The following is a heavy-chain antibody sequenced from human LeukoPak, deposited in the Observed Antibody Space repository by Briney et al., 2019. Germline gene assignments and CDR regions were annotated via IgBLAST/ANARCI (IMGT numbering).Heavy chain of an antibody. CDR2: IKHDASEI. CDR1: GFTFSSYW. J-gene: IGHJ3*01. CDR3: EGERGDAFDV. Sequence: GGSLRLSCAASGFTFSSYWMNWVRQAPGQGLEWVANIKHDASEIYCVDSVKGRFTISRDNAKNSLYLQMKNLRAEDTAVYYCEGERGDAFDVWGQGTMVTVSS. V-gene: IGHV3-7*01.